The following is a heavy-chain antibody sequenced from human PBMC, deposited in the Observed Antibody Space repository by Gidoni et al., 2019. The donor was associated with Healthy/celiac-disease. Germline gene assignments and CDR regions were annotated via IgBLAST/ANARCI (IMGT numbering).Heavy chain of an antibody. Sequence: QVQLVESGGGLVKPGGALRLSCAASGFPFSSYDMSWIRQAPGKGLEWVSYISSSGSTIYYADSVKGRFTISRDNAKNSLYLQMNSLRAEDTAVYYCARDRGGDHPFYYYYYGMDVWGQGTTVTVSS. CDR3: ARDRGGDHPFYYYYYGMDV. V-gene: IGHV3-11*01. D-gene: IGHD4-17*01. J-gene: IGHJ6*02. CDR1: GFPFSSYD. CDR2: ISSSGSTI.